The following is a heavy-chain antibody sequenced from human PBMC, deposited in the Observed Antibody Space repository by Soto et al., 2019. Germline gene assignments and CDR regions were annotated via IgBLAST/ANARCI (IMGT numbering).Heavy chain of an antibody. CDR3: ARRTYSSNWYHDY. CDR1: GYSFTNYW. V-gene: IGHV5-51*01. D-gene: IGHD6-13*01. J-gene: IGHJ4*02. Sequence: PGESLKISCQGSGYSFTNYWIAWVRQMPGKGLEWLGIIYPGDSETRYSPSSQGQVTTSVDKSISTAYLQWSSLEASDTAMYYCARRTYSSNWYHDYWGQGTLVTVSS. CDR2: IYPGDSET.